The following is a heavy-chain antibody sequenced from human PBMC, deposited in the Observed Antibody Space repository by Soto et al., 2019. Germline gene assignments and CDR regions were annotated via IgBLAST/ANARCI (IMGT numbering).Heavy chain of an antibody. CDR2: IRSKAYGGTT. Sequence: HPGGSLRLSCTASGFTFGDYAMSWFRQAPGKGLEWVGFIRSKAYGGTTEYAASVKGRFTISRDDSKSIAYLQMNSLKTEDTAVYYCTRVGGWELLPIDYWGQGTLVTVSS. D-gene: IGHD1-26*01. CDR3: TRVGGWELLPIDY. V-gene: IGHV3-49*03. J-gene: IGHJ4*02. CDR1: GFTFGDYA.